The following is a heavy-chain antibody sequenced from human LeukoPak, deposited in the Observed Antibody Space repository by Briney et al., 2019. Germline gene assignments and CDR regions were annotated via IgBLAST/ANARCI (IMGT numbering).Heavy chain of an antibody. CDR1: GYTFTSYG. D-gene: IGHD6-13*01. CDR2: INPSGGST. J-gene: IGHJ4*02. CDR3: ARDESRAYYFDY. Sequence: ASVKVSCKASGYTFTSYGISWVRQAPGQGLEWMGIINPSGGSTSYAQKFQGRVTMTRDTSTSTVYMELSSLRSEDTAVYYCARDESRAYYFDYWGQGTLVTVSS. V-gene: IGHV1-46*01.